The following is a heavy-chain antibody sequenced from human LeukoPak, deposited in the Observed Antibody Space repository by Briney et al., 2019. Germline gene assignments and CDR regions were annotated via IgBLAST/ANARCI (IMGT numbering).Heavy chain of an antibody. CDR1: KFTFSTYW. V-gene: IGHV3-21*01. CDR2: ISSSSSYI. D-gene: IGHD6-19*01. Sequence: PGGSLRLSCAASKFTFSTYWMSWVRQAPGKGLEWVSSISSSSSYIYYADSVKGRFTISRDNAKNSLYLQMNSLRAEDTAVYYCARDRWQWLKAFDIWGQGTMVTVSS. CDR3: ARDRWQWLKAFDI. J-gene: IGHJ3*02.